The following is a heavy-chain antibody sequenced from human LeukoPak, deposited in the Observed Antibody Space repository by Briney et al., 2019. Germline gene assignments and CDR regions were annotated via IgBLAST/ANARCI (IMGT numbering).Heavy chain of an antibody. CDR2: MHHSGTT. Sequence: SETLSLTCTVSGGSINPYYWTWIRQPPGKGLEWIGYMHHSGTTNHNPSLKSRVTISVDTSKNQFSLKLSSVTAADTAVYYCAAQGVATTPFDYWGQGTLVTVSS. J-gene: IGHJ4*02. D-gene: IGHD5-12*01. CDR3: AAQGVATTPFDY. V-gene: IGHV4-59*08. CDR1: GGSINPYY.